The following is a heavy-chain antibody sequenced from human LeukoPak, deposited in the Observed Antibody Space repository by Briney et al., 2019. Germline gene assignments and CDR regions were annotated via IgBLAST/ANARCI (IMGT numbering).Heavy chain of an antibody. D-gene: IGHD3-22*01. CDR1: GSTFTGYY. CDR2: INPNSGGT. Sequence: GASVKVSCKASGSTFTGYYMHWVRQAPGQGLEWMGWINPNSGGTNYAQKFQGRVTMTRDTSITTAYMELSRLRSDDTAVYYCARDREFTYYYDSSDLNAFDIWGQGTMVTVSS. V-gene: IGHV1-2*02. CDR3: ARDREFTYYYDSSDLNAFDI. J-gene: IGHJ3*02.